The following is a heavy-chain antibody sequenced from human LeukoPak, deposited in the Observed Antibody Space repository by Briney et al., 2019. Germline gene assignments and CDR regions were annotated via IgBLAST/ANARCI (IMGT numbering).Heavy chain of an antibody. CDR2: ISGSGNKT. V-gene: IGHV3-23*01. CDR1: GFTFSHFA. J-gene: IGHJ4*02. Sequence: GGSLRLSCAASGFTFSHFAMSWVRQAPGKGLQWVSPISGSGNKTYDADSVKGRFTISRDNSKNTLYLQMTGLRAEDTAVYYCAKLKRVGIAPFDDWGQGILVTVSS. D-gene: IGHD3-10*01. CDR3: AKLKRVGIAPFDD.